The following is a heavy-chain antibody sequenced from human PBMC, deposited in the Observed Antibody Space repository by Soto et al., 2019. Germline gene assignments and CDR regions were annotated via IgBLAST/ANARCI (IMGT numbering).Heavy chain of an antibody. CDR1: GYAFTTYG. CDR3: ARGRYGDY. V-gene: IGHV1-18*01. CDR2: ISAHNGNT. J-gene: IGHJ4*02. D-gene: IGHD1-1*01. Sequence: QVHLVQSGAEVKKPGASVKVSCQGSGYAFTTYGITWVRQAPGQGLEWMGWISAHNGNTNYAQKLQGRVTVTRDTSTSTAYMELRRLRYDDTAVYYCARGRYGDYWGQGAQVPVSS.